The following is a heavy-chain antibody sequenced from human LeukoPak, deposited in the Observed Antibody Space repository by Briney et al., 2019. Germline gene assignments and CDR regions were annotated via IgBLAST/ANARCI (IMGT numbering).Heavy chain of an antibody. CDR2: IYYSGST. Sequence: SETLSLTCTVSGDSISSYSWSWIRQPPGKGLEWIAYIYYSGSTKYNTYLMSRVTISLEASTNKFSLMLNSVTAADTAVYYCAGGGAGNCGGACYPNWFDPWGQGTPVTVSS. D-gene: IGHD2-21*02. V-gene: IGHV4-59*01. CDR3: AGGGAGNCGGACYPNWFDP. J-gene: IGHJ5*02. CDR1: GDSISSYS.